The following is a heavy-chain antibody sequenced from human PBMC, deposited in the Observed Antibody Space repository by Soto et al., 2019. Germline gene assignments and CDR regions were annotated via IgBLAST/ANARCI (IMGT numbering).Heavy chain of an antibody. CDR3: AREWAPDQIRYGSGSYFGNHFDY. CDR1: GFTFSSYA. CDR2: ISYDGSNK. V-gene: IGHV3-30-3*01. J-gene: IGHJ4*02. D-gene: IGHD3-10*01. Sequence: QVQLVESGGGVVQPGRSLRLSCAASGFTFSSYAMHWVRQAPGKGLEWVAVISYDGSNKYYADSVKGRFTISRDNSKNALYLQMNTLRADDTAVYYCAREWAPDQIRYGSGSYFGNHFDYWGQGTLVTVSS.